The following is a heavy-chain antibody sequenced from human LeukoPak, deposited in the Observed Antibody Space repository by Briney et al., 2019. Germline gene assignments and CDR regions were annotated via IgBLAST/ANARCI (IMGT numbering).Heavy chain of an antibody. Sequence: GGSLRLSCAASGFTFSSYAMSWVRQAPGKGLEWVSAIRRSGRSTYYADSVKGRFTISRDNSKNTLYLQMNSLRAEDTAVYYCAKEGREYYDILTGYEKWGQGTLVTVSS. D-gene: IGHD3-9*01. CDR3: AKEGREYYDILTGYEK. CDR2: IRRSGRST. CDR1: GFTFSSYA. V-gene: IGHV3-23*01. J-gene: IGHJ4*02.